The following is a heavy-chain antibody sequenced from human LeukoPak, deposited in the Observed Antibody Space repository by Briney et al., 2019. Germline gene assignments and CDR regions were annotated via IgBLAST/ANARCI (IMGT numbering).Heavy chain of an antibody. D-gene: IGHD4-17*01. V-gene: IGHV4-59*06. CDR2: IYYSGST. CDR3: ARVPYGDYET. CDR1: GGSISSNY. J-gene: IGHJ4*02. Sequence: SETLSLTCTVSGGSISSNYWNWIRQHPGKGLEWIGYIYYSGSTYYNPSLRSRVTISVDTSKNQFSLKLSSVTAADTAVYYCARVPYGDYETWGQGTLVTVSS.